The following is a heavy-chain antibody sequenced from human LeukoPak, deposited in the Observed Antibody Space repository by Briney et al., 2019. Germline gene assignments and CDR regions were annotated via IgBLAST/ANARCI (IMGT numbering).Heavy chain of an antibody. Sequence: VSVKVSCKASVYTFTGSYMHWVREAPGQGPEWMGWINPNSGGTNYAHTFTGRVTMTRESSISPAYMGPSRLRSDEPPVSKWGRDYGDYYFDYGGQGTLVTVSS. V-gene: IGHV1-2*07. J-gene: IGHJ4*02. CDR1: VYTFTGSY. CDR2: INPNSGGT. CDR3: GRDYGDYYFDY. D-gene: IGHD4-17*01.